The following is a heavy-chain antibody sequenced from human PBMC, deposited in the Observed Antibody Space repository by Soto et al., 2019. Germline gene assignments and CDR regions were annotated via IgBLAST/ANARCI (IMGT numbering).Heavy chain of an antibody. CDR2: MNPNSGNT. CDR1: GYTFTSYD. CDR3: ARVYSNCGGDCYRLSY. D-gene: IGHD2-21*02. J-gene: IGHJ4*02. Sequence: GASAKVSCKASGYTFTSYDINGVRQATGQGLEWMGWMNPNSGNTGYAQKFQGRVTMTRNTSISTAYMELSGLGSEDTAVYYCARVYSNCGGDCYRLSYWGQGTQVTVSS. V-gene: IGHV1-8*01.